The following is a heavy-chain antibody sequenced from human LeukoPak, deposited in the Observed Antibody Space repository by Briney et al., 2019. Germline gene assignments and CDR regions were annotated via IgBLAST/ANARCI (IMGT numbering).Heavy chain of an antibody. CDR1: GYTLTELS. J-gene: IGHJ4*02. CDR3: ATSHGDGDTAFDY. CDR2: FDPEDGET. V-gene: IGHV1-24*01. Sequence: ASVKVSCKVSGYTLTELSMHCVRQAPGKGLEWMEGFDPEDGETIYAQEFQGRVTMTEDTSTDTAYMELRSLRSEDTAVYYWATSHGDGDTAFDYWGQGTVDTVSS. D-gene: IGHD4-17*01.